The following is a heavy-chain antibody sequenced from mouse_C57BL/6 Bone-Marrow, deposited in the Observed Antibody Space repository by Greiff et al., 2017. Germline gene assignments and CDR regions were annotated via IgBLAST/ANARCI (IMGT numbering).Heavy chain of an antibody. D-gene: IGHD1-1*01. V-gene: IGHV1-64*01. CDR3: ARSPAYYYGSSQAWFAY. Sequence: QVQLQQPGAELVKPGASVKLSCKASGYTFTSYWMHWVKQRPGQGLEWIGMIHPNSGSTNYNEKFKSKATLTVDKSSSTAYMQLSSLTSEDSAVYYCARSPAYYYGSSQAWFAYWGQGTLVTVSA. CDR1: GYTFTSYW. J-gene: IGHJ3*01. CDR2: IHPNSGST.